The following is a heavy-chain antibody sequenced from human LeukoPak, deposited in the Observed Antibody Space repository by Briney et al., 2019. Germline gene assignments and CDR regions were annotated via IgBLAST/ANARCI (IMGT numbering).Heavy chain of an antibody. CDR2: IGAGGTFT. D-gene: IGHD5-12*01. J-gene: IGHJ4*02. CDR1: GFTFSSYA. Sequence: GGSLRLSCTASGFTFSSYAMNWVRQAPGKGLERVSGIGAGGTFTYYADSVKGRFTISRDNAKNSLYLQMNSLRIEDTAVYYCARAQWRRPDYWGQGTLVTVSS. CDR3: ARAQWRRPDY. V-gene: IGHV3-23*01.